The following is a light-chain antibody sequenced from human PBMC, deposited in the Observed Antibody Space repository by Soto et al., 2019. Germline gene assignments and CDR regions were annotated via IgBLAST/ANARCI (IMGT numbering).Light chain of an antibody. CDR2: RNN. CDR3: ATWDDSLNGFYV. Sequence: YMVTQPPSASGTPGQGVTISCSGSTSNIGSNYVYWYQQLPGTAPKLLIYRNNQRPSGVPDRFSGSKSGTSASLPISGLRSDDEADYFCATWDDSLNGFYVFGTGTKV. CDR1: TSNIGSNY. V-gene: IGLV1-47*01. J-gene: IGLJ1*01.